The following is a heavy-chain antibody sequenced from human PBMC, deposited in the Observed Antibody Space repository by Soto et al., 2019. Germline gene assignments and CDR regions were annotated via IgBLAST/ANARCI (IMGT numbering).Heavy chain of an antibody. CDR2: IWYDGTQK. V-gene: IGHV3-33*01. Sequence: GGSLRLSCEASGFTFSTYSMHWVRQPPGKGLEWLAAIWYDGTQKSYADSVKGRFIISRDNSKKTLYLEMNSLRAEDTAVYYCARAGGTTVTGLWHFDSWGQGTLVTVSS. D-gene: IGHD4-17*01. CDR3: ARAGGTTVTGLWHFDS. CDR1: GFTFSTYS. J-gene: IGHJ4*02.